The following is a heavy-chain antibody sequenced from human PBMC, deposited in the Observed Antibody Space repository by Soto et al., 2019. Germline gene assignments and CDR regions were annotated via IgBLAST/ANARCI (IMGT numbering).Heavy chain of an antibody. CDR3: AQSNYDILTGYYNVAY. Sequence: SETLSLTCTVSGGSISNAFYYWSWIRQPPGKGLEWIGHIYNSGSTYSNPSLKSRVTISVDTSKNQFSLKLSSVTAADTAVYYCAQSNYDILTGYYNVAYWGQGTLVTVSS. V-gene: IGHV4-31*03. J-gene: IGHJ4*02. CDR2: IYNSGST. D-gene: IGHD3-9*01. CDR1: GGSISNAFYY.